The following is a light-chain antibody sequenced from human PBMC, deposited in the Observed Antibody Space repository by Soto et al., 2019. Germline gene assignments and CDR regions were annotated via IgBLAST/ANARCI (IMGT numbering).Light chain of an antibody. J-gene: IGLJ3*02. CDR2: EVS. CDR1: SSDVGDYNY. Sequence: QSALTQPPSASGSPGQSITISCAGTSSDVGDYNYVSWYQQHPGKAPKLIIYEVSKRPSGVPDRFSGSKTGNTASLTVSGLQAEDEANFYCSSYAGGNTWLFGGGTKLTVL. V-gene: IGLV2-8*01. CDR3: SSYAGGNTWL.